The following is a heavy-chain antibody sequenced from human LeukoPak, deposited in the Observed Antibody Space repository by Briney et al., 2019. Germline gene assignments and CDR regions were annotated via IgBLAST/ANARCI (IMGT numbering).Heavy chain of an antibody. D-gene: IGHD3-22*01. V-gene: IGHV3-33*01. CDR2: IWYDGTNK. CDR3: ARDYYDSSGYRADAFDI. J-gene: IGHJ3*02. Sequence: GGSLRLSCAASGFTFSSYGMHWVRHAPGKGLEWVSGIWYDGTNKYYADSVKGRFTISRDNSKNTLYLQMNSLRAEDTAVYYCARDYYDSSGYRADAFDIWGQGTMVIVSS. CDR1: GFTFSSYG.